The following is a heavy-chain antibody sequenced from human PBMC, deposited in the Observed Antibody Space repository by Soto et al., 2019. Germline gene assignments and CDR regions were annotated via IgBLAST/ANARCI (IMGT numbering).Heavy chain of an antibody. J-gene: IGHJ5*02. CDR1: GFTFSSYA. D-gene: IGHD3-16*01. CDR3: ARDGTHKRGSYSWWLDP. V-gene: IGHV3-30-3*01. CDR2: ISYDGSNK. Sequence: QVQLVESGGGVVQPGRSLRLSCAASGFTFSSYAMHWVRQAPGKGLEWVAVISYDGSNKYYADSVKGRFTISRDNSKNTLYLQMNSLRAEDTAVYYCARDGTHKRGSYSWWLDPWGQGTLVTVSS.